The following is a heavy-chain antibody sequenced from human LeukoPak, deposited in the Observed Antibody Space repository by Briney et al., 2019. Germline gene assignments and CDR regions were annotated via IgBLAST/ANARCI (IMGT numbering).Heavy chain of an antibody. V-gene: IGHV3-74*01. J-gene: IGHJ4*02. CDR2: INSDGSST. D-gene: IGHD3-3*01. CDR3: ARVLTIFGVVTYYFDY. Sequence: GGSLRLSCAASGFTFSSYWMHWVRQAPGKGLVWVSRINSDGSSTSYADSVKGRFTISRDNAKNTLYLQMNSLRAEDTAVYYCARVLTIFGVVTYYFDYWGQGTLITVSS. CDR1: GFTFSSYW.